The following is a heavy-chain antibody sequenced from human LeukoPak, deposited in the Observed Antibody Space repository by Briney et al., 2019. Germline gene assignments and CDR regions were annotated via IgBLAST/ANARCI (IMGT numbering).Heavy chain of an antibody. CDR3: ARPHYYDSGTFDY. Sequence: ASVKVSCKASGYTFTSYGISWVRQAPGQGLEWMGWISAYNGNTNYAQKFQGRVTMTRDTSISTAYMELSRLRSDDTAVYYCARPHYYDSGTFDYWGQGTLVTVSS. CDR2: ISAYNGNT. CDR1: GYTFTSYG. V-gene: IGHV1-18*01. D-gene: IGHD3-22*01. J-gene: IGHJ4*02.